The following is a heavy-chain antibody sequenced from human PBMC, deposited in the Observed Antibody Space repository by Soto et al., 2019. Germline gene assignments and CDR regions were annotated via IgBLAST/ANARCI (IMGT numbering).Heavy chain of an antibody. CDR3: AREAGIAVAGHRDYYYGMDV. D-gene: IGHD6-19*01. J-gene: IGHJ6*02. Sequence: PGGSLRLSCAASGFTVSSNYMSWVRQAPGKGLEWVSVIYSGGSTYYADSVKGRFTISRDNSKNTLYLQMNSLRAEDTAVYYCAREAGIAVAGHRDYYYGMDVWGQGPTVTVSS. V-gene: IGHV3-66*01. CDR1: GFTVSSNY. CDR2: IYSGGST.